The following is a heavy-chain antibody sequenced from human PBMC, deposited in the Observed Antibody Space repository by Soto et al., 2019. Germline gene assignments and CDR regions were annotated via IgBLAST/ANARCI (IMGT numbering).Heavy chain of an antibody. V-gene: IGHV1-69*01. D-gene: IGHD6-19*01. Sequence: QGKLVQSGAEVKKPESSVKVSCKASGGTFSSYAISWVRQAPGQGLEWMGGIIPIFGTSNYAQKFQGRVTITADESTSTAYMELSSLRSEDTAVYYCARGGVWVSGWSPFDYWGQGTLVTVSS. CDR2: IIPIFGTS. CDR1: GGTFSSYA. J-gene: IGHJ4*02. CDR3: ARGGVWVSGWSPFDY.